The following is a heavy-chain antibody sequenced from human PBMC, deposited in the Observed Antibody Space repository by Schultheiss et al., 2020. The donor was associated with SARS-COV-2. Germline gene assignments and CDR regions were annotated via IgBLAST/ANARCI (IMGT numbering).Heavy chain of an antibody. Sequence: GGSLRLSCAASGFTFSSYSMNWVRQAPGKGLEWVSVIGGDGSGINYANSVKGRFTISRDSSKNTLFLQMNGLRTEDTAIYYCAKYRTTCKSGTCYRWFDPWGQGTLVTVSS. V-gene: IGHV3-23*01. D-gene: IGHD2-2*02. J-gene: IGHJ5*02. CDR2: IGGDGSGI. CDR1: GFTFSSYS. CDR3: AKYRTTCKSGTCYRWFDP.